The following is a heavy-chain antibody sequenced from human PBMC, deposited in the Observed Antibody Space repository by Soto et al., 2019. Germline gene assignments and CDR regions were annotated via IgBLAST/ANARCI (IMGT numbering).Heavy chain of an antibody. V-gene: IGHV3-7*03. CDR2: IKQDGSEK. Sequence: GGSLRLSCAASGFTFSSYWMSWVRQAPGKGLEWVANIKQDGSEKYYVDSVKGRFTISRDNAKNSLYLQMNSLRAEDTAVYYCATKGGYRSGYYPPYYFAYWGQGTLVTVSS. CDR1: GFTFSSYW. CDR3: ATKGGYRSGYYPPYYFAY. J-gene: IGHJ4*02. D-gene: IGHD3-22*01.